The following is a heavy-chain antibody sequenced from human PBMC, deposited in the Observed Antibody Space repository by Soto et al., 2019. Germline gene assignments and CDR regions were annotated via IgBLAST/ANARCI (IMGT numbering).Heavy chain of an antibody. CDR3: ARDRGLDCSGGSCYVHYYYYYGMDV. D-gene: IGHD2-15*01. CDR2: FDPEDGET. J-gene: IGHJ6*02. CDR1: GYTPTELS. Sequence: ASVKVSCKVSGYTPTELSMHWVRQAPGKGLEWMGGFDPEDGETIYAQKFQGRVTMTEDTSTGTAYMELSSLRSDDTAVYYCARDRGLDCSGGSCYVHYYYYYGMDVWGQGTTVTVSS. V-gene: IGHV1-24*01.